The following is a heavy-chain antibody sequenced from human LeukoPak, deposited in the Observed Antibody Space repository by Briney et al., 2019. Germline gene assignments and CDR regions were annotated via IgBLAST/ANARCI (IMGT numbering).Heavy chain of an antibody. Sequence: SETLSLTCTVSGGSVGSGSYYWSWIRQPPGKGLEWIGYIFYIGSTNYNPSLRSRVTISVDTSKNQFSLKLSSVTAADTAVYYCARGIPSYDFWSGYYYYFDYWGQGTLVTVSS. D-gene: IGHD3-3*01. V-gene: IGHV4-61*01. CDR1: GGSVGSGSYY. CDR3: ARGIPSYDFWSGYYYYFDY. J-gene: IGHJ4*02. CDR2: IFYIGST.